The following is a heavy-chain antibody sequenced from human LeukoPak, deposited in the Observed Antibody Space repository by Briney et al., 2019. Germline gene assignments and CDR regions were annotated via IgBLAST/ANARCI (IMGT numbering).Heavy chain of an antibody. CDR1: GFTFSSYT. CDR2: SRNKANSYTT. Sequence: GGSLRLSCAASGFTFSSYTMNWVRQAPGEGLEWVGRSRNKANSYTTEYAASVKGGFTISRDVSKDSLYLQMNSLKTEDTAVYYCARAGLVVVTAKKSDAFDVWGQGTMVTVSS. V-gene: IGHV3-72*01. CDR3: ARAGLVVVTAKKSDAFDV. D-gene: IGHD2-21*02. J-gene: IGHJ3*01.